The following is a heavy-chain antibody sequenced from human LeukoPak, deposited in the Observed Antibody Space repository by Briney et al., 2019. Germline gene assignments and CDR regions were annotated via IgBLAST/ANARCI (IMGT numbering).Heavy chain of an antibody. CDR1: GYSISSGYY. CDR3: ARALYSSSWYYYYYYMDV. CDR2: IYHSGST. V-gene: IGHV4-38-2*02. J-gene: IGHJ6*03. Sequence: PSETLSLTCTVSGYSISSGYYWGWIRQPPGKGLEWIGSIYHSGSTYYNPSLKSRVTISVDTSKNQFSLKLSSVTAADTAVYYCARALYSSSWYYYYYYMDVWGKGTTVTVSS. D-gene: IGHD6-13*01.